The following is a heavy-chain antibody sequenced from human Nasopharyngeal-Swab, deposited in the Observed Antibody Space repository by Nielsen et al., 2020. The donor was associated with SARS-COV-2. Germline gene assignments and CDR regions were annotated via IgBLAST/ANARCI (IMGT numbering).Heavy chain of an antibody. CDR1: GFTFSSYW. V-gene: IGHV3-74*01. CDR2: INSDGSST. Sequence: GGSLRLSCAASGFTFSSYWMHWVRQAPGKGLVWVSRINSDGSSTSYADSVKGRFTISRDNAKNTLYLQMNSLRAEDTAVYYCARDYRTYYYGSGYYYYYGMDVWCQGTTVTVSS. J-gene: IGHJ6*02. CDR3: ARDYRTYYYGSGYYYYYGMDV. D-gene: IGHD3-10*01.